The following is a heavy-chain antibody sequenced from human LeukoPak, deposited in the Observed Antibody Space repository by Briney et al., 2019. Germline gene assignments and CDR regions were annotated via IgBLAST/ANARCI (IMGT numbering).Heavy chain of an antibody. J-gene: IGHJ4*02. V-gene: IGHV3-30*04. CDR3: AREFSGILDY. Sequence: GGSLRLSCPASGFTFSSYAMHWVRQAPGKGLEWVAVISYDGSNKYYADSVKGRFTISRDNSKNTLYLQMNSLGAEDTAVYYCAREFSGILDYWGQGTLVTVSS. CDR2: ISYDGSNK. CDR1: GFTFSSYA.